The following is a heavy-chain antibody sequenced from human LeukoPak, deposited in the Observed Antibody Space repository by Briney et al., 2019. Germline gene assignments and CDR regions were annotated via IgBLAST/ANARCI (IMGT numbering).Heavy chain of an antibody. CDR3: ARDQYYDILTGYLPLDY. V-gene: IGHV1-69*05. CDR1: GGTFSSYA. D-gene: IGHD3-9*01. Sequence: SVKVSCKXSGGTFSSYAISWVRQSPGQGLEWMGGIIPIFGTANYAQKFQGRVTITTDESTSTAYMELSSLRSEDTAVYYCARDQYYDILTGYLPLDYWGQGTLVTVSS. J-gene: IGHJ4*02. CDR2: IIPIFGTA.